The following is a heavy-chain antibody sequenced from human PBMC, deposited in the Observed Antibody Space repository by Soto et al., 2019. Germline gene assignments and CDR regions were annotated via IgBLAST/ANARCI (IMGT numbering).Heavy chain of an antibody. J-gene: IGHJ1*01. D-gene: IGHD6-19*01. V-gene: IGHV4-31*03. CDR2: VYYTGST. CDR1: VGSISSGGYY. CDR3: AREYSSGWYGYFQH. Sequence: QVQLQESGPGLVKPSQTLSLTCTVSVGSISSGGYYWSWIRQYPGLGLEWIGAVYYTGSTYYKRPLKSRVTMSVDTSKNQFSLMLNSVTAADMAVYYCAREYSSGWYGYFQHWGQGTLVTVSS.